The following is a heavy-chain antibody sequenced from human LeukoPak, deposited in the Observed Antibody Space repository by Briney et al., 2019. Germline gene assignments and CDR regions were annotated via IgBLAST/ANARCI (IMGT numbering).Heavy chain of an antibody. V-gene: IGHV4-34*01. J-gene: IGHJ5*02. Sequence: SETLSLACAVYGGSFSGYYWSWIRQPPGKGLEWIGEINHSGSTNYNPSLKSRVTISVDTSKNQFSLKLSSVTAADTAVYYCARDGWSLGPWGQGTLVTVSS. CDR1: GGSFSGYY. CDR3: ARDGWSLGP. D-gene: IGHD2-8*01. CDR2: INHSGST.